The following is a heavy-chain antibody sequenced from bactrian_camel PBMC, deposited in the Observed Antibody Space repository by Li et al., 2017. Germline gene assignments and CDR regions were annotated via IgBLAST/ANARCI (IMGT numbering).Heavy chain of an antibody. J-gene: IGHJ4*01. Sequence: HVQLVESGGGSVEAGGSLRLSCVATGYTDHPYCMGWFRQVSGQEREGVAVISTDGTTTQADSVIGRFTISQDKAKNTVYLQMNSLKPEDTAMYYCAAGPSRLPLTERLAERLYNYWGQGTQVTVS. CDR2: ISTDGTT. CDR3: AAGPSRLPLTERLAERLYNY. D-gene: IGHD4*01. CDR1: GYTDHPYC. V-gene: IGHV3S53*01.